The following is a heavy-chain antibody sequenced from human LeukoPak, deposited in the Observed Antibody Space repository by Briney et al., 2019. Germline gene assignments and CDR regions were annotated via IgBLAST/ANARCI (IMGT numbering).Heavy chain of an antibody. J-gene: IGHJ4*02. Sequence: GGSLRLSCAASGFTVSSNYMSWVRQAPGKGLEWVSAISGSGGSTYYADSVKGRFTISRDNSKNTLYLQMNSLRAEDTAVYYCAKIRRSSADYDILTGYFPTYYFDYWGQGTLVTVSS. V-gene: IGHV3-23*01. CDR1: GFTVSSNY. CDR3: AKIRRSSADYDILTGYFPTYYFDY. CDR2: ISGSGGST. D-gene: IGHD3-9*01.